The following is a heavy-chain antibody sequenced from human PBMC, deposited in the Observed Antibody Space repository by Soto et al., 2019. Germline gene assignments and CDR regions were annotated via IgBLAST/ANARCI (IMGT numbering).Heavy chain of an antibody. V-gene: IGHV1-24*01. CDR3: AHVGAYYYDSSGYPDY. D-gene: IGHD3-22*01. Sequence: GASGKVSCKVSGYALTELSMHWVRQAPGKGLEWMGGFDPEDGETIYAQKFQGRVTMTEDTSTDTAYMELSSLRSEDTATYYCAHVGAYYYDSSGYPDYWGQGTLVTVSS. CDR2: FDPEDGET. J-gene: IGHJ4*02. CDR1: GYALTELS.